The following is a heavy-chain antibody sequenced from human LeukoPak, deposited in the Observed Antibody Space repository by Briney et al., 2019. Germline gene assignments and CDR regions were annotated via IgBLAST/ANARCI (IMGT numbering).Heavy chain of an antibody. Sequence: GGSLRLSCAASGFTFSNAWMKWVRQAPGKGLEWVGRIKSKSDGGTTDYAAPVKGIFTNSRDESKNKLYLQMNSLKTEDTAVYYCTTDTPPPKYYYDSSGYSSPLDYWGQGTLVTVSS. CDR3: TTDTPPPKYYYDSSGYSSPLDY. J-gene: IGHJ4*02. CDR1: GFTFSNAW. V-gene: IGHV3-15*01. D-gene: IGHD3-22*01. CDR2: IKSKSDGGTT.